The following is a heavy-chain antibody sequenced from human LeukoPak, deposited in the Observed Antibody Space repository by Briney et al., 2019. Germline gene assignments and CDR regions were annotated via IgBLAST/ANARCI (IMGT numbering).Heavy chain of an antibody. CDR1: GFTFSSYA. CDR3: AKLDSYGFATAYHFDY. J-gene: IGHJ4*02. V-gene: IGHV3-23*01. CDR2: ISGSGGST. D-gene: IGHD5-18*01. Sequence: PGGSLRLSCAASGFTFSSYAMSWVRQAPGKGLEWVSAISGSGGSTYYADSVKGRFTISRDNSKNTLYLQMNSLRAEDTAVYYCAKLDSYGFATAYHFDYWGQGTLVTVSS.